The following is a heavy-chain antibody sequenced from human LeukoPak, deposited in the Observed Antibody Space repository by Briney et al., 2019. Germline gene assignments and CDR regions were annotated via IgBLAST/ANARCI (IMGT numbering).Heavy chain of an antibody. CDR1: GGSISSSSYY. CDR3: ARDQLGIVGALGYFDY. J-gene: IGHJ4*02. D-gene: IGHD1-26*01. Sequence: SETLSLTCTVSGGSISSSSYYWGLIRQPPGKGLEWIGSIYYSGSTYYNPSLKSRVTISVDTSKNQFSLKLSSVTAADTAVYYCARDQLGIVGALGYFDYWGQGTLVTVSS. V-gene: IGHV4-39*07. CDR2: IYYSGST.